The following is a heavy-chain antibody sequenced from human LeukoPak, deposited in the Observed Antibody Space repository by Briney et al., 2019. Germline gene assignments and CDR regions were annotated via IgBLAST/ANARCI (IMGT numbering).Heavy chain of an antibody. J-gene: IGHJ6*03. Sequence: PSETLSLTCTVSGGSISSRSYYWGWIRQPPGKGLEWIGSIYYSGSTYSSPSLKSRVTISVDTSKNQFSLKLSSVTAADTAVYYCASSGSAHHYYYYYMDVWGKGTTVTVSS. V-gene: IGHV4-39*07. D-gene: IGHD3-10*01. CDR1: GGSISSRSYY. CDR2: IYYSGST. CDR3: ASSGSAHHYYYYYMDV.